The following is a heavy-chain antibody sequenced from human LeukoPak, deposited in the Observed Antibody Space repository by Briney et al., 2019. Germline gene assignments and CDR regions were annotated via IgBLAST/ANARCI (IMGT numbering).Heavy chain of an antibody. CDR1: GGSISSYY. CDR3: ASLTDDAFDI. Sequence: PSETLSLTCAVSGGSISSYYWSLIRQPPGKGLEWIGYIYYSGSTNYNPSLKSRVTISVDTSKNQFSLKLSSVTAADTAVYYCASLTDDAFDIWGQGTMVTVSS. V-gene: IGHV4-59*01. J-gene: IGHJ3*02. CDR2: IYYSGST.